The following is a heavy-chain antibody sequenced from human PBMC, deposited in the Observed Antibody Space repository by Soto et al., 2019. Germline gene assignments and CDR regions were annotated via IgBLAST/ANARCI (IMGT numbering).Heavy chain of an antibody. CDR2: VYQSGTT. V-gene: IGHV4-39*01. CDR1: GGSISTSSDF. J-gene: IGHJ4*02. CDR3: ARQPESTSYFDY. D-gene: IGHD2-2*01. Sequence: PSETLSLTCSVSGGSISTSSDFWGWIRQAPGKGLGWIGNVYQSGTTRLNPSLKSRVSIFVDRSKNQFSLELNSATAADRAVYYCARQPESTSYFDYWGQGILVTVSS.